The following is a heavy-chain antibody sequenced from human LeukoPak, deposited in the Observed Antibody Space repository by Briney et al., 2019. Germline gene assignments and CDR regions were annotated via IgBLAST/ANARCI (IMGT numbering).Heavy chain of an antibody. CDR1: GFDFNTFG. V-gene: IGHV3-30*03. J-gene: IGHJ4*02. CDR2: ISWDGSDK. CDR3: VRQAQEDY. Sequence: GGSLRLSCVASGFDFNTFGMHWVRQAPDTGLEWVAVISWDGSDKYYADSVKGRFTISRDNSKNTLYLQMDSLRSEDTGVYYCVRQAQEDYWGQGTLVTVSS.